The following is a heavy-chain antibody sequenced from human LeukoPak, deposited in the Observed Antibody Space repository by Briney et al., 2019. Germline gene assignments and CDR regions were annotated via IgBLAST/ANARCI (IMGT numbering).Heavy chain of an antibody. CDR1: GSISSYY. Sequence: PSETLSLTCTVSGSISSYYWSWIRQPPGKGLEWIVYIYTSGSTNYNPSLKSRVTISVDTSKNQFPLDLSSMTAADTAVYYCARQKCTSTSCLTKNAFDIWGQGTMVTVSS. CDR2: IYTSGST. D-gene: IGHD2-2*01. CDR3: ARQKCTSTSCLTKNAFDI. V-gene: IGHV4-4*09. J-gene: IGHJ3*02.